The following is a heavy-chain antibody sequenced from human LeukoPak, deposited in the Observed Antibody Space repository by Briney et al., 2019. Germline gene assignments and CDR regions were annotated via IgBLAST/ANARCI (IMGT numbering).Heavy chain of an antibody. V-gene: IGHV1-69*13. CDR1: GGTFSSYA. Sequence: ASVKVSCKASGGTFSSYAISWVRQAPGQGLEWMGGIIPIFGTANYAQKFQGRATITADESTSTAYMELSSLRSEDTAVYYCARGKAVADYYYYGMDVWGKGTAVTVSS. J-gene: IGHJ6*04. CDR3: ARGKAVADYYYYGMDV. CDR2: IIPIFGTA. D-gene: IGHD6-19*01.